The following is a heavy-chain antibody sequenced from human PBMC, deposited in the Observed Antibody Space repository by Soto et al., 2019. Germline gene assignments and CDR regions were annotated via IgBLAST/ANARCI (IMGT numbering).Heavy chain of an antibody. CDR2: IYYSGST. J-gene: IGHJ4*02. V-gene: IGHV4-31*03. D-gene: IGHD3-16*01. CDR1: GGSISSGGYY. CDR3: ARAGYDYVWGSSTR. Sequence: QVQLQESGPGLVKPSQTLSLTCTVSGGSISSGGYYWSWIRQHPGKGLEWIGYIYYSGSTYYNPSLKSRVTISVDTSKNQSSLRLSSVPAADPAVYYCARAGYDYVWGSSTRWGQGTLVTVSS.